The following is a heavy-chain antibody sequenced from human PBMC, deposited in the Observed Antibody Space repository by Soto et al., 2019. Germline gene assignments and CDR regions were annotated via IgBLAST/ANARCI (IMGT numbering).Heavy chain of an antibody. Sequence: EVQLVESGGGLVQPGGSLRLSCAASGFTFSTYWMNWVRQAPGKGLEWVANIKEDGSEAYYVDSVKGRFTISRDNANNSLNLYMNSRGGEDTAVYYCARDWGAQGRGSALGYYYHFGMDVWGQGTTVTVPS. J-gene: IGHJ6*02. CDR1: GFTFSTYW. CDR3: ARDWGAQGRGSALGYYYHFGMDV. CDR2: IKEDGSEA. V-gene: IGHV3-7*05. D-gene: IGHD3-16*01.